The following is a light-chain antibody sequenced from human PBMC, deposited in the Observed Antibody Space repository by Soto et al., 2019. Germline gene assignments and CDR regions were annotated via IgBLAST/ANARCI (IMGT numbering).Light chain of an antibody. CDR1: QSLVNSNGQNY. J-gene: IGKJ2*01. Sequence: DIVMTQSPLTLPVTPGEPASISCRSSQSLVNSNGQNYLDWYLQKPGQSPQLLTYLGSIRASGVPDRFSGSGSGTDFTLKISRVEAEDVGVYYCMQALQTPLYTFGQGTKLEIK. CDR3: MQALQTPLYT. CDR2: LGS. V-gene: IGKV2-28*01.